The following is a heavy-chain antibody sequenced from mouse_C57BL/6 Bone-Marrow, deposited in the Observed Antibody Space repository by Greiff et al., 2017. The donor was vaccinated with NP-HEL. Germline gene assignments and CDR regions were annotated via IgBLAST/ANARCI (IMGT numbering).Heavy chain of an antibody. CDR2: ISSGGDYI. V-gene: IGHV5-9-1*02. D-gene: IGHD2-4*01. CDR3: TRDEPYYDYYWYFDV. J-gene: IGHJ1*03. CDR1: GFTFSSYA. Sequence: EVHLVESGEGLVKPGGSLKLSCAASGFTFSSYAMSWVRQTPEKRLEWVAYISSGGDYIYYADTVKGRFTISRDNARNTLYLQMSSLKSEDTAMYYCTRDEPYYDYYWYFDVWGTGTTVTVSS.